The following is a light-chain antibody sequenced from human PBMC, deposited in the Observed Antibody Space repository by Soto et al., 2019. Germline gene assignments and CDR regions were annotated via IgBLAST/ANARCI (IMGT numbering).Light chain of an antibody. CDR1: KLGNKY. CDR2: QDT. CDR3: QAWDSSTVV. Sequence: SYELTQPPSVSVSPGQTASITCSGHKLGNKYACWYQRKPGQSPVLVIYQDTKRPSGIPERFSGSNSGNTATLTISGTQAMDEADYYCQAWDSSTVVSGGGTKLTVL. V-gene: IGLV3-1*01. J-gene: IGLJ2*01.